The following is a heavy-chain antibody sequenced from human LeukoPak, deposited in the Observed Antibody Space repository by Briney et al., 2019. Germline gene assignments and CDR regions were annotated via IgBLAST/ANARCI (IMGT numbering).Heavy chain of an antibody. D-gene: IGHD3-22*01. CDR3: ARGFSHYYDSSGYHYYYYMDV. Sequence: ASVKVSCKASGYTFTSYDINWVRQATGQGLEWMGWMNPNSGNTVYAQKLQGRVTVTRNTSISTAYRGLTSLRSEAKAVYYCARGFSHYYDSSGYHYYYYMDVWGKGTTVTISS. CDR2: MNPNSGNT. CDR1: GYTFTSYD. J-gene: IGHJ6*03. V-gene: IGHV1-8*03.